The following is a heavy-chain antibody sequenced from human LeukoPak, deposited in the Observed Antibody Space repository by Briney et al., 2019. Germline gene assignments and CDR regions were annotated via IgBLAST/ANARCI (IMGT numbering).Heavy chain of an antibody. CDR3: ARFRNHGLWFGDKGYWFDP. J-gene: IGHJ5*02. D-gene: IGHD3-10*01. Sequence: GGSLRLSCAASGFTFSNYAMSWVRQAPGKGLEWVANIKQDGSEKYYVDSVKGRFTISRDNAKNSLYLQMNSLRAEDTAVYYCARFRNHGLWFGDKGYWFDPWGQGTLVTVSS. CDR1: GFTFSNYA. V-gene: IGHV3-7*01. CDR2: IKQDGSEK.